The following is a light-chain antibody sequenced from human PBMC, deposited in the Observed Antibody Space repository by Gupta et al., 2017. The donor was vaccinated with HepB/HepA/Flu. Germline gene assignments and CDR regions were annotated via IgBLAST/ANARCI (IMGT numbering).Light chain of an antibody. V-gene: IGKV4-1*01. CDR3: QQYYTNPHT. CDR2: WAS. Sequence: DIVMTQSPESLAVFLGERATINCRTSQSVFYSSNKKNYLAWYQQKPGQPPKLLISWASTRESGVPYRFSGSGSVTDFTLTISRLKAEDVAVYSCQQYYTNPHTFGQETKLEGK. J-gene: IGKJ2*01. CDR1: QSVFYSSNKKNY.